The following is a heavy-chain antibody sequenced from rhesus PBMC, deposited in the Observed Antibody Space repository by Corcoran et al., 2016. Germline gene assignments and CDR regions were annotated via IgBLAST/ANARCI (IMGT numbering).Heavy chain of an antibody. CDR1: GGSISDDYY. CDR3: ARVASYGDWYFDL. Sequence: QVQLQESGPGLVKPSETLSLTCAVSGGSISDDYYWSWIRQPPGKGLEWIGYIYGSGGGPNYNPSFKNRFTFSIAPSRTQFSLKLSSVTTADTAVYYCARVASYGDWYFDLWGPGTPITISS. CDR2: IYGSGGGP. V-gene: IGHV4-106*01. J-gene: IGHJ2*01. D-gene: IGHD5-36*01.